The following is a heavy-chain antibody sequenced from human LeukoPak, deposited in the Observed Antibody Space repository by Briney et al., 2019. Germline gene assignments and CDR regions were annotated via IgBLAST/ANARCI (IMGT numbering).Heavy chain of an antibody. V-gene: IGHV4-34*01. CDR2: INHSGST. CDR1: GGSISSYQ. D-gene: IGHD1-26*01. J-gene: IGHJ4*02. CDR3: ARDQGGVGAFDY. Sequence: PSETLSLTCTVSGGSISSYQWSWIRQPPGKGLEWIGEINHSGSTNYNPSLKSRVTISVDTSKNQFSLKLSSVTAADTAVYYCARDQGGVGAFDYWGQGTLVTVSS.